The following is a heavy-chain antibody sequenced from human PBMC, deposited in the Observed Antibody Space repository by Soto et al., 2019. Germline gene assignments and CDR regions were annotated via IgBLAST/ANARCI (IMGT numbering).Heavy chain of an antibody. CDR2: IYYSGST. CDR3: ARDHSGTTVALGP. CDR1: GGSISSGDYY. J-gene: IGHJ5*02. Sequence: SETLSLTCTVSGGSISSGDYYWSWIRQPPGKGLEWIGYIYYSGSTYYNPSLKSRVTISVDTSKNQFSLKLSSVTAADTAVYYCARDHSGTTVALGPWGQGTLVTVSS. V-gene: IGHV4-30-4*01. D-gene: IGHD4-17*01.